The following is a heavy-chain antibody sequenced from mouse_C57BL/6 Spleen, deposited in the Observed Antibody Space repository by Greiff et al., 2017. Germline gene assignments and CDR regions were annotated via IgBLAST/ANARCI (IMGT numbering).Heavy chain of an antibody. CDR3: ARYGTTVGYFDY. CDR1: GFTFTDYY. D-gene: IGHD1-1*01. V-gene: IGHV7-3*01. CDR2: IRNKANGYTT. Sequence: EVQLVESGGGLVQPGGSLSLSCAASGFTFTDYYMSWVRQPPGKALEWLGFIRNKANGYTTEYSASVKGRFTISRDNSQSILYLQMNALRAEDSATYCCARYGTTVGYFDYWGQGTTRTGSS. J-gene: IGHJ2*01.